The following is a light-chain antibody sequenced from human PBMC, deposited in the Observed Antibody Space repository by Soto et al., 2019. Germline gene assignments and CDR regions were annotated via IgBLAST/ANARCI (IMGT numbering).Light chain of an antibody. V-gene: IGKV1-12*01. Sequence: IRRPQSPYSLSASIGDRVTTTCRASQGIGVRLAWFQQKPGKVPQYLIEAASTLARGVPARFSGSGSGTDFILTINSLQPEDVATYYCLQVNSFPRTFGPGTKVDI. CDR1: QGIGVR. CDR2: AAS. J-gene: IGKJ1*01. CDR3: LQVNSFPRT.